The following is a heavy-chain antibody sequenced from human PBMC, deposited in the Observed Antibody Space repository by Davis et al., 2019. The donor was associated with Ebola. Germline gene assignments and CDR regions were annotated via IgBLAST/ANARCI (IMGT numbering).Heavy chain of an antibody. CDR2: IWADGSNK. V-gene: IGHV3-33*06. D-gene: IGHD1-20*01. CDR3: VKELVTGSSYYIDS. Sequence: GGSLRLSCAASGFTSTNYAMHWVRQAPGKGLQWVAVIWADGSNKYYADSVTGRFTISRDNSKNTLYLQRNSLRAEDTAVYYCVKELVTGSSYYIDSWGKGTLVTVSS. J-gene: IGHJ4*02. CDR1: GFTSTNYA.